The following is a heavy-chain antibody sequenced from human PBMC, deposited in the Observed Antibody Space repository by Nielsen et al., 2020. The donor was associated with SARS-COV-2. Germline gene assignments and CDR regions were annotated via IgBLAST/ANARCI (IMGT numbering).Heavy chain of an antibody. Sequence: GESLKISCVASGFSFSSYAMTWVCQALGKGLEWVSSIGTTGDKTFYADSVKGRFTISRDNSKNTLYLQLNSLRAEDTAVFYCAKISGSQRHYFDFWGQGALVTVSS. CDR2: IGTTGDKT. D-gene: IGHD1-26*01. V-gene: IGHV3-23*01. CDR3: AKISGSQRHYFDF. CDR1: GFSFSSYA. J-gene: IGHJ4*02.